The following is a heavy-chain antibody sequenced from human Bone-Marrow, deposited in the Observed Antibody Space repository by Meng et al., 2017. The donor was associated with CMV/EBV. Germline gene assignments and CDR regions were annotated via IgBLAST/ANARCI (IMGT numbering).Heavy chain of an antibody. V-gene: IGHV1-2*02. J-gene: IGHJ5*02. Sequence: ASVKVSCKASGYTFTGYYMHWVRQAPGQGLEWMGWINPNSGGANYAQKFQGRVTMTRDTSISTVYMELSRLTFDDTAVYYCAREDRQMEWSPESNWFDPWGQGTLVTVSS. CDR1: GYTFTGYY. D-gene: IGHD3-3*01. CDR3: AREDRQMEWSPESNWFDP. CDR2: INPNSGGA.